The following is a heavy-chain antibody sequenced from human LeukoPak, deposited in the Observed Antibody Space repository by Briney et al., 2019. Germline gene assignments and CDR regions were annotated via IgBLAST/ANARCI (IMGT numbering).Heavy chain of an antibody. D-gene: IGHD3-16*01. J-gene: IGHJ4*03. Sequence: TAFCGSGISTYYAHSVKGRFSVSRDNSKNTLYLQMNSLRAEDTSVNHCTKGGVAVNACLLNEYWGLGSRV. V-gene: IGHV3-23*01. CDR3: TKGGVAVNACLLNEY. CDR2: FCGSGIST.